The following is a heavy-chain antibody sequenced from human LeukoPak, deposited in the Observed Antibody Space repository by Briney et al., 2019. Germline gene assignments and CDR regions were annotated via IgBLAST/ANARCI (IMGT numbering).Heavy chain of an antibody. D-gene: IGHD4-23*01. Sequence: GGSLRLSCAASGFTFSNFAMHWVRQAPGKGLEWVAVISYDGSNNYCADSVKGRFTISRDNSKNTLYLQMNSLRAEDTAVYYCARAELLSLDYWGQGTLVTVSS. CDR2: ISYDGSNN. V-gene: IGHV3-30*04. CDR1: GFTFSNFA. CDR3: ARAELLSLDY. J-gene: IGHJ4*02.